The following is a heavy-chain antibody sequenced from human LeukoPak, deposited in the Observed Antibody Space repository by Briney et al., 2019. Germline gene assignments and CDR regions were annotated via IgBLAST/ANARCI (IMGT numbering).Heavy chain of an antibody. Sequence: SETLSLTCTVSGGSVSGGIYYWSWIRQPAGKGLEWIGRMFTPRTIDYNPSLKSRVTISLDTSKNQFSLKLSSVTAADTAVYYCARLSARDYYFDYWGQGTLVTVSS. CDR2: MFTPRTI. D-gene: IGHD3-10*01. CDR1: GGSVSGGIYY. J-gene: IGHJ4*02. CDR3: ARLSARDYYFDY. V-gene: IGHV4-61*02.